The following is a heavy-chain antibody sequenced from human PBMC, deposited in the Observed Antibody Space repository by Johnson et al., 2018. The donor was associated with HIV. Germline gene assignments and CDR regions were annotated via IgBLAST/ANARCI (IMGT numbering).Heavy chain of an antibody. CDR2: ISYDGTQK. V-gene: IGHV3-30*03. Sequence: QVQLVESGGGLVQPGGSLRLSCTASGFTFSSFGMHWVRQAPGKGLEWVAFISYDGTQKNTADSVRGRFTLSRDNSKKTLHLQMKNLRGEDTAVYYCARQWEDGGGDCYDGFDMWGQGTMVTVSS. CDR3: ARQWEDGGGDCYDGFDM. J-gene: IGHJ3*02. D-gene: IGHD2-21*02. CDR1: GFTFSSFG.